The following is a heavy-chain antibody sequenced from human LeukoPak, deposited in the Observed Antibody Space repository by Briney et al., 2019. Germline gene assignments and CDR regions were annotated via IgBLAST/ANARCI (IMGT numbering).Heavy chain of an antibody. J-gene: IGHJ4*02. CDR3: AKEAPRGPSFAYPPIENPYSLDY. Sequence: GGSLRLSCVASGFTFSSSGMHWVRQAPGKGLEWVAFIRYNGRTTYYADSVKGRFTISRDNSKNTVFLQMYSLRAEDTAAYYCAKEAPRGPSFAYPPIENPYSLDYGGQGPLV. CDR2: IRYNGRTT. V-gene: IGHV3-30*02. D-gene: IGHD5-18*01. CDR1: GFTFSSSG.